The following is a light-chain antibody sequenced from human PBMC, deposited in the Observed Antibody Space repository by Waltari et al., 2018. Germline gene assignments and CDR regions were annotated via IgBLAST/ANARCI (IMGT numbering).Light chain of an antibody. Sequence: DIVMTQSPLSLPVTPGEPASISCRSSQSLLHSNGNNYLDWYLQKPGQSPKLLIYLGSNRPCGVPARFSGSGSGTDFTLKISRLEADDVAVYYCKQAVRTPCTFGPGTKVDIK. CDR1: QSLLHSNGNNY. V-gene: IGKV2-28*01. CDR2: LGS. J-gene: IGKJ3*01. CDR3: KQAVRTPCT.